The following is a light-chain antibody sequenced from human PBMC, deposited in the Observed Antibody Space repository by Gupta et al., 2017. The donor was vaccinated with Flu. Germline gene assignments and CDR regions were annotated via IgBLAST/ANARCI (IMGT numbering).Light chain of an antibody. CDR1: GNDVGRYNF. CDR3: CAYADNMWG. CDR2: EVS. Sequence: SALTQPASVPGSPGQSITISCTGTGNDVGRYNFVSWYQHHPGKAPSLMIYEVSKRPAGVSNRFSCSTSANTASPTIAAGQAEDDDDYYCCAYADNMWGFGGGTKLTVL. V-gene: IGLV2-23*02. J-gene: IGLJ2*01.